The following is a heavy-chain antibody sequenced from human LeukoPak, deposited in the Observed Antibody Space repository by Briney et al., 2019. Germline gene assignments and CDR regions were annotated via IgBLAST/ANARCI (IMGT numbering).Heavy chain of an antibody. CDR1: GFTFSSYG. D-gene: IGHD3-22*01. CDR3: AKEGGGSGYPDPDAFDI. J-gene: IGHJ3*02. CDR2: ISYDGSNK. Sequence: PGGSLRLSCAASGFTFSSYGMHWVRQAPGKGLEWVAVISYDGSNKYYADSVKGRFTISRDNSKNTLYLQMNSLRAEDTAVYYCAKEGGGSGYPDPDAFDIWGQGTMVTVSS. V-gene: IGHV3-30*18.